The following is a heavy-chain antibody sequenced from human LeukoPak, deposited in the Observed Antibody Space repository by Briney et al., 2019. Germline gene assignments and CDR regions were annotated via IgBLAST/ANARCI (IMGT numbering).Heavy chain of an antibody. Sequence: PSETLSLTCAVYGGSFSGYYWSWIRQPPGKGLEWIGEINHSGSTNYNPSLKSRVTISVDTSKNQFSLKLSSMTAADTAVYYCARYYSSSLWGPYYFDYWGQGTLVTVSS. CDR3: ARYYSSSLWGPYYFDY. J-gene: IGHJ4*02. V-gene: IGHV4-34*01. D-gene: IGHD6-6*01. CDR2: INHSGST. CDR1: GGSFSGYY.